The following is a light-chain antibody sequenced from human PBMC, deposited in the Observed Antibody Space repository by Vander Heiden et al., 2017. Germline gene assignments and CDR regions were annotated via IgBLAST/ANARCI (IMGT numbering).Light chain of an antibody. J-gene: IGLJ1*01. V-gene: IGLV1-51*02. CDR3: GTWDSSLSAYV. CDR2: ENN. CDR1: SSNIGNNY. Sequence: QSVSLPPPSASAAPGQKVAISCSGSSSNIGNNYVSWYQQLPGTAPKLLIYENNKRPSGIPDRFSGSKSGTSATLGITGLQTGDEADYYCGTWDSSLSAYVFGTGTKVTVL.